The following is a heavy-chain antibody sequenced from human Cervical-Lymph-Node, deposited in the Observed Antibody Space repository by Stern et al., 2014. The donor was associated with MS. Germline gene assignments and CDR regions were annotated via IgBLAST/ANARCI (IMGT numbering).Heavy chain of an antibody. D-gene: IGHD3-3*01. V-gene: IGHV3-30*18. CDR1: RFTFSEYG. CDR2: IADDGSRK. CDR3: AKDIRFAPMDV. J-gene: IGHJ6*02. Sequence: VQLVESGGGVVQPGTSLRLSCAASRFTFSEYGVHWVRQAPGKGLEWVAVIADDGSRKHYADSVNGQFTIIRYNSKNTVYLQMNSLRAEDTAVYYCAKDIRFAPMDVWGQGTTVTVSS.